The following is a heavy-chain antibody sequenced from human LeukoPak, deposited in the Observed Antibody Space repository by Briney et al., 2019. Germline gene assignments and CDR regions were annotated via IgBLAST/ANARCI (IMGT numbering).Heavy chain of an antibody. D-gene: IGHD3-3*01. V-gene: IGHV3-23*01. CDR2: ISNGGGST. CDR1: GFTLSSYP. J-gene: IGHJ4*02. Sequence: TGGSLRLSCAASGFTLSSYPVTWVRQAPGKGLEWVSAISNGGGSTNYADSVKGRFTISRDNPMNTVFLQMNSLRAEDTAVYYCATGGPGFLEWLPLDNWGQGTLATVSS. CDR3: ATGGPGFLEWLPLDN.